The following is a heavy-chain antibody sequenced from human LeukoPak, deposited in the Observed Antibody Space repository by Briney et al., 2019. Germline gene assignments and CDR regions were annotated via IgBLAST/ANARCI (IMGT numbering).Heavy chain of an antibody. CDR2: INPNSGGT. Sequence: ASVKVSCKASGYTFTGYYMHWVRQAPAQGLEWMGRINPNSGGTNYAQTFHGRVTMTSATSISTAYMELSRLRSDDTAVYYCARDLRYLYFDLWGRGTLVTVSS. CDR1: GYTFTGYY. V-gene: IGHV1-2*06. J-gene: IGHJ2*01. CDR3: ARDLRYLYFDL. D-gene: IGHD4-17*01.